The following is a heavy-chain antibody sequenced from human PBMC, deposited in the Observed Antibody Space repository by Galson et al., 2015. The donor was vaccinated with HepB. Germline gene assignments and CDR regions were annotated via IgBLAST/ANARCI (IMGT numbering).Heavy chain of an antibody. CDR3: AKEYDDYGDFGWFDP. J-gene: IGHJ5*02. Sequence: SLRLSCAASGFTFSSYAMSWVRQAPGKGLEWVSAISGSGGSTYYADSVKGRFTIPRDNSKNTLYLQMNSLRAEDTAVYYCAKEYDDYGDFGWFDPWGQGTLVTVSS. CDR1: GFTFSSYA. V-gene: IGHV3-23*01. D-gene: IGHD4-17*01. CDR2: ISGSGGST.